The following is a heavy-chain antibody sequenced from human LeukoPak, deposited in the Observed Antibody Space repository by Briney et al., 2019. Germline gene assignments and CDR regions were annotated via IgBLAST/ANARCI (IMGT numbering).Heavy chain of an antibody. D-gene: IGHD3-16*01. V-gene: IGHV3-21*01. CDR1: GFTFISYA. CDR3: ARGMDLAEGLVDY. CDR2: ISSSSSYI. Sequence: GGSLRLSCAASGFTFISYAMSWVRQAPGKGLEWVSSISSSSSYIYYADSVKGRFTISRDNAKNSLYLQMNSLRAEDTAVYYCARGMDLAEGLVDYWGQGTLVTVSS. J-gene: IGHJ4*02.